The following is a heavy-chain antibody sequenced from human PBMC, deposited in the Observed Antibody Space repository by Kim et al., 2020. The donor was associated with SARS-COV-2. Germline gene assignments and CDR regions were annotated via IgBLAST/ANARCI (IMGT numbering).Heavy chain of an antibody. CDR3: ARDPWSRLRGLTYSYYGMDG. J-gene: IGHJ6*02. D-gene: IGHD3-10*01. V-gene: IGHV3-30-3*01. Sequence: GGSLRLSCAASGFTFSSCAIHWVRQAPGKGLEWVAVISYDGSNKNYADSVKGRFTISRDNSKNTLYLQMNSLRAEDTAMYYGARDPWSRLRGLTYSYYGMDGWGQGTTVTVSS. CDR2: ISYDGSNK. CDR1: GFTFSSCA.